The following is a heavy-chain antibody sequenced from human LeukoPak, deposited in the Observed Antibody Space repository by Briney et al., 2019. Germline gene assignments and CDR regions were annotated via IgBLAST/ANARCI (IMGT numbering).Heavy chain of an antibody. CDR3: AKVPYSDYGSGRPPFMDV. Sequence: GGSLRLSCAASGFTFSSYAMRWVRQAPGKGLEWVSTISDDGGSTYYADYVKGRFTISRDNYKNTLYLQMDRLRAEDMAMYYCAKVPYSDYGSGRPPFMDVWGQGTTVAVSS. V-gene: IGHV3-23*01. J-gene: IGHJ6*02. D-gene: IGHD3-10*01. CDR2: ISDDGGST. CDR1: GFTFSSYA.